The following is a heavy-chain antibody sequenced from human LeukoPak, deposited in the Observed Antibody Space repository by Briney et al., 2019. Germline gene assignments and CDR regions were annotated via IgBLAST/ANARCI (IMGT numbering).Heavy chain of an antibody. CDR3: ARLVIDYGDRRLDY. Sequence: GGSLRLSCVVSGFTVNDNYMNWVRQAPGKGLEWVSIIYSDGTTYYADSVKGRFTISRDNSKNTLYLQMNSLRAEDTAVYYCARLVIDYGDRRLDYWGQGTLVTVSS. CDR2: IYSDGTT. CDR1: GFTVNDNY. V-gene: IGHV3-53*05. J-gene: IGHJ4*02. D-gene: IGHD4-17*01.